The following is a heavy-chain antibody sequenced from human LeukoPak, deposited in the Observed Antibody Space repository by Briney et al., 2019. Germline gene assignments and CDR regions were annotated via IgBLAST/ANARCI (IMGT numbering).Heavy chain of an antibody. CDR2: IGGSSDFI. V-gene: IGHV3-23*01. J-gene: IGHJ1*01. D-gene: IGHD3-10*01. Sequence: GGSLRLSCAASGFTFSDYAMSWVRRAPGRGLEWVSAIGGSSDFIYYAEYVKGRFTISRDNSKEILYLQVNSLRAEDTAVYYCAKADGGWGVIIKDWGQGTLVTVSS. CDR1: GFTFSDYA. CDR3: AKADGGWGVIIKD.